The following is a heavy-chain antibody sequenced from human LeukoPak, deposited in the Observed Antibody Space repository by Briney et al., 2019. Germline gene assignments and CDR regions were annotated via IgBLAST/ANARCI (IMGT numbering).Heavy chain of an antibody. D-gene: IGHD6-19*01. CDR1: GLIFSDAW. V-gene: IGHV3-15*07. Sequence: GGSLRLSCAASGLIFSDAWMGWVRQAPGKGLEWVARIKSKTDGGTIDYATPVKGRFTISRDDSKNTLFLQMNSLNTEDTAVYYCTTDRRIAVAGYYYYGMDVWGQGTTVTVSS. CDR3: TTDRRIAVAGYYYYGMDV. CDR2: IKSKTDGGTI. J-gene: IGHJ6*02.